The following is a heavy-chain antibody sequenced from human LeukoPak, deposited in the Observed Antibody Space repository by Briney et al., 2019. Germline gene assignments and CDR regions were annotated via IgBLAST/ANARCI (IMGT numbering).Heavy chain of an antibody. CDR1: GYSISSGYY. CDR3: ATDRSVYGGNPDY. CDR2: IYHSGST. D-gene: IGHD4-23*01. Sequence: SETLSLTCTVSGYSISSGYYWGWIRQPPGKGLEWIGSIYHSGSTYYNPSLKSRVTISVDTSKNQFSLKLSSVTAADTAVYYCATDRSVYGGNPDYWGQGTLATVSS. V-gene: IGHV4-38-2*02. J-gene: IGHJ4*02.